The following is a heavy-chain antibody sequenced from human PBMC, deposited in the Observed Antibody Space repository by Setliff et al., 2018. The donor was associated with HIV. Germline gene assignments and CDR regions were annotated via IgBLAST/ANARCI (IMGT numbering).Heavy chain of an antibody. D-gene: IGHD2-15*01. J-gene: IGHJ4*02. CDR2: VYYTGES. Sequence: SETLSLTCSVYGGSISRGGRYWGWIRQHPGRGLEWLGYVYYTGESFYKPSLGGRVTILQDKSMNQFSLELRSVTAADTAVYYCASAAVGGASPFDSWGQGILVTVSS. CDR1: GGSISRGGRY. CDR3: ASAAVGGASPFDS. V-gene: IGHV4-31*03.